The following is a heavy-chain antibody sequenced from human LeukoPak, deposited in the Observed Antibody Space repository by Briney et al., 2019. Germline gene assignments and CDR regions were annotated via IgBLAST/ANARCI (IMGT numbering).Heavy chain of an antibody. J-gene: IGHJ3*02. Sequence: SETLSLTCAVYGGSFSGYYWSWIRQPPGKGLEWIGEINHSGSTNYNPSLKSRVTISVDTSKNQFSLKLSSVTAADTAVYYCARLRGYSYGTSWSAFDIWGQGTMVTVSS. V-gene: IGHV4-34*01. CDR2: INHSGST. D-gene: IGHD5-18*01. CDR3: ARLRGYSYGTSWSAFDI. CDR1: GGSFSGYY.